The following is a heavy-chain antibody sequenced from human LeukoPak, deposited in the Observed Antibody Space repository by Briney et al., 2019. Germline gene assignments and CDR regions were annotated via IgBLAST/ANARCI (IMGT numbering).Heavy chain of an antibody. J-gene: IGHJ3*02. V-gene: IGHV1-2*02. Sequence: ASVKVSCKASGYTFTGYYMHWVRQAPGQGLEWMGWINPNSGGPNYAQKFQGRVTMTRDTSISTAYMELSRLRSDDTAVYYCARDRRVVIAAAEAFDIWGQGTMVTVSS. D-gene: IGHD6-13*01. CDR2: INPNSGGP. CDR3: ARDRRVVIAAAEAFDI. CDR1: GYTFTGYY.